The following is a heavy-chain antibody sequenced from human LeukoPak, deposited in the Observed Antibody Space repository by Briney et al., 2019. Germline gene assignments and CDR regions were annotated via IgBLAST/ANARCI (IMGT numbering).Heavy chain of an antibody. D-gene: IGHD3-10*01. Sequence: GGSLRLSCAASGFTFSSYGMHWVRQAPGKGLEWVAVIWYDGSNKYYADSVKGRFTISRDNSKNTLYLQMNSLRAEDTAVYYCARDQERFGETALDYWGQGTLATVSS. J-gene: IGHJ4*02. CDR2: IWYDGSNK. CDR3: ARDQERFGETALDY. V-gene: IGHV3-33*01. CDR1: GFTFSSYG.